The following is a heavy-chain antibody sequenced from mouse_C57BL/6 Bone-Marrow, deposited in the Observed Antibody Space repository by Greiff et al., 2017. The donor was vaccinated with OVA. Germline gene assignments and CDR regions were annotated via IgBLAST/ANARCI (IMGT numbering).Heavy chain of an antibody. CDR2: ISRGGDYL. CDR1: GFTFSSYA. CDR3: TREDYGSRALAWFAD. J-gene: IGHJ3*01. V-gene: IGHV5-9-1*02. Sequence: EVHLVESGEGLVKPGGSLKLSCAASGFTFSSYAMSWVRQTPEKRLEWVAYISRGGDYLYYADTVKGRFTISRDNSSNTLYLQLSRLTSEDPAISDGTREDYGSRALAWFADWGQGTLVTVSA. D-gene: IGHD1-1*01.